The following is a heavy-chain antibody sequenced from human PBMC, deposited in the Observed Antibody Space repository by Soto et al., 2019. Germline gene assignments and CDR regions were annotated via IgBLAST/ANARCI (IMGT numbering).Heavy chain of an antibody. J-gene: IGHJ3*02. Sequence: ASVKVSCKASGYTFTGYYMHWVRQAPGQGLEWMGWINPNSGGTNYAQKFQGWATMTRDTSISTAYMELSRLRSDDTAVYYCARERGYDSSGKLNAFDIWGQGTMVTVSS. CDR3: ARERGYDSSGKLNAFDI. D-gene: IGHD3-22*01. CDR1: GYTFTGYY. CDR2: INPNSGGT. V-gene: IGHV1-2*04.